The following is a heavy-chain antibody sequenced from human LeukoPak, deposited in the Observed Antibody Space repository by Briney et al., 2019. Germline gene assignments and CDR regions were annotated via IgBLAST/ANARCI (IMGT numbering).Heavy chain of an antibody. CDR3: AKDPRYSSSSPNWFDP. D-gene: IGHD6-6*01. CDR2: ISGSGSTM. Sequence: GGSLRLSCAASGFTFSDYYMGWIRQAPGKGLEWVSYISGSGSTMFYADSVKGRITISRDNSKNTLYLQMNSLRAEDTAVYYCAKDPRYSSSSPNWFDPWGQGTLVTVSS. CDR1: GFTFSDYY. J-gene: IGHJ5*02. V-gene: IGHV3-11*01.